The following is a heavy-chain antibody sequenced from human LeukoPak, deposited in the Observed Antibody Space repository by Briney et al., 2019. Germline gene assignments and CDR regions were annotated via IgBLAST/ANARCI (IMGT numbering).Heavy chain of an antibody. J-gene: IGHJ3*01. CDR2: IYYSGST. CDR1: GGSISSYY. CDR3: ARGGDSSGYPEAFDV. V-gene: IGHV4-59*01. D-gene: IGHD3-22*01. Sequence: SETLSLTCTVSGGSISSYYWNWIRQPPGKGLEWIGYIYYSGSTNYNPSLKSRVTISVDTSKNQFSLKLSSVTAADTAVYYCARGGDSSGYPEAFDVWGQGTMVTVSS.